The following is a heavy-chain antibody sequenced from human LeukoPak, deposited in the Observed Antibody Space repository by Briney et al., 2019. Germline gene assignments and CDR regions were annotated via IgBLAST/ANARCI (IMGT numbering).Heavy chain of an antibody. Sequence: SVKVSCKASGGTFSSYAISWVRQAPGQGLEWMGGIIPIFGTANYAQEFQGRVTITTDESTSTAYMELSSLRSEDTAVYYCARTYSSSWYDPGGWFDPWGQGTLVTVSS. J-gene: IGHJ5*02. CDR1: GGTFSSYA. V-gene: IGHV1-69*05. CDR2: IIPIFGTA. CDR3: ARTYSSSWYDPGGWFDP. D-gene: IGHD6-13*01.